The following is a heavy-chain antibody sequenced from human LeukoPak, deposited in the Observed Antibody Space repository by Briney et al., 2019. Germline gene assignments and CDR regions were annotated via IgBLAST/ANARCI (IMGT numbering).Heavy chain of an antibody. CDR3: ASQYGSSGYYYFDY. J-gene: IGHJ4*02. CDR1: GGSISSSSTY. Sequence: KASETLSLTCTVSGGSISSSSTYWGWIRQPPGKGLEWIGSIYYSGSTYYSPSLKSRVTISVDTSKNQFSLKLSSVTAADTAVYYCASQYGSSGYYYFDYWGQGTLVTVSS. CDR2: IYYSGST. D-gene: IGHD3-22*01. V-gene: IGHV4-39*01.